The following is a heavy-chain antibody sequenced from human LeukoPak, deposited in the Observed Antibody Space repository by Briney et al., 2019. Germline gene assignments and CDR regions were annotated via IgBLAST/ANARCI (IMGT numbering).Heavy chain of an antibody. CDR1: GGSISSGGYS. D-gene: IGHD6-6*01. CDR2: IYHSGST. J-gene: IGHJ5*02. Sequence: SQTLSLTCAVSGGSISSGGYSWSWIRQPPGKGLEWIGYIYHSGSTYYNPSLKSRVTISVDTSKNQFSLKLSSVTAADTAVYYCARDSSYRNWFDPWGQGTLVTVSS. V-gene: IGHV4-30-2*01. CDR3: ARDSSYRNWFDP.